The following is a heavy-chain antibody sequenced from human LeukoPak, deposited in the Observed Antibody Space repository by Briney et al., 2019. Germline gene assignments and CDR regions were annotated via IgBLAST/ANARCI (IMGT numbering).Heavy chain of an antibody. V-gene: IGHV3-23*01. CDR3: ATHILFWSGLFDS. D-gene: IGHD3-3*01. J-gene: IGHJ4*02. CDR1: GFTFSKYP. CDR2: IVASGVST. Sequence: GGSLRLSCAASGFTFSKYPMSWVRQVPGKGLECVSYIVASGVSTYYADSVRGRFTISRDNSKNTLYLQMDNLRAEDTAVYYCATHILFWSGLFDSWGQGVLVSVSS.